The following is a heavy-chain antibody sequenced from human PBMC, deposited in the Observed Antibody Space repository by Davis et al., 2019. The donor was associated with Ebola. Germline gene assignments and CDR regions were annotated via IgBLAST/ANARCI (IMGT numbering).Heavy chain of an antibody. D-gene: IGHD7-27*01. CDR2: IYYSGST. CDR1: GGSISSSSYY. CDR3: ARGGLGIGN. Sequence: PGGSLRLSCTVSGGSISSSSYYWGWIRQPPGKGLEWIGSIYYSGSTYYNPSLKSRVTISVDTSKNQFSLKLSSVTAADTAVYYCARGGLGIGNWGQGTLVTVSS. V-gene: IGHV4-39*07. J-gene: IGHJ4*02.